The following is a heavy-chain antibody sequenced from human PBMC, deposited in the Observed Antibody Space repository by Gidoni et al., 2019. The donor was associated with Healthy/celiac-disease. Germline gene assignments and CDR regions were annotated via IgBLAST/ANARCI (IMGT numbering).Heavy chain of an antibody. V-gene: IGHV3-49*04. CDR1: GFTFGDYA. Sequence: EVQLVESGGGLVQQGRSLRLSCTASGFTFGDYAMSWVRQAPGKGLEWVGCIRSKAYGGTTEYAASVKGRFTISRDDSKSIAYLQMNSLKTEDTAVYYCTRPIQLWSYPSDYWGQGTLVTVSS. D-gene: IGHD5-18*01. CDR2: IRSKAYGGTT. CDR3: TRPIQLWSYPSDY. J-gene: IGHJ4*02.